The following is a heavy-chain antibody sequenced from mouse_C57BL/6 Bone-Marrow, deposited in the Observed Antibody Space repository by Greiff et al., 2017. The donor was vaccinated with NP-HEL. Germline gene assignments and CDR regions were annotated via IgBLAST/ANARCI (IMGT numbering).Heavy chain of an antibody. J-gene: IGHJ4*01. Sequence: VQLQQPGAELVKPGASVKMSCKASGYTFTSYWITWVKQRPGQGLEWIGDIYPGSGSTNYNEKFKSKATLTVDTSSSTAYMQLSSLTSEDSAVYYCARSQIYYYGSRRDAMDYWGQGTSVTVSS. CDR2: IYPGSGST. D-gene: IGHD1-1*01. V-gene: IGHV1-55*01. CDR1: GYTFTSYW. CDR3: ARSQIYYYGSRRDAMDY.